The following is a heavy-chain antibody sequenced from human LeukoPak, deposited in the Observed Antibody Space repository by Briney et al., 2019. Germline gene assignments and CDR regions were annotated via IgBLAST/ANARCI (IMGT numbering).Heavy chain of an antibody. CDR3: ARDRGVVWIDY. V-gene: IGHV3-74*01. Sequence: GGSLRLSCAASGFTFSSYWMHWVRQAPGKGLVWVSRINSDESSTSYADSVKGRFTISRDKAKNTLYLQMNSLRAEDTAVYYCARDRGVVWIDYWGQGTLVTVSS. CDR2: INSDESST. J-gene: IGHJ4*02. D-gene: IGHD3-3*01. CDR1: GFTFSSYW.